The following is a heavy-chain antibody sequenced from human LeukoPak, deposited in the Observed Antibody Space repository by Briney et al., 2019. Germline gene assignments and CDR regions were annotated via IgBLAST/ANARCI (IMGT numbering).Heavy chain of an antibody. V-gene: IGHV1-24*01. Sequence: ASVKVSCKVSEYTLTELSMHWVRQAPGKGLEWMGCFDPEDGETIYAQKFQGRVTMTEDTSTDTAYMELSSLRSEDTAMYYCATVSYYYDSSGYQGYFQHWGQGTLVTVSS. CDR3: ATVSYYYDSSGYQGYFQH. CDR2: FDPEDGET. J-gene: IGHJ1*01. CDR1: EYTLTELS. D-gene: IGHD3-22*01.